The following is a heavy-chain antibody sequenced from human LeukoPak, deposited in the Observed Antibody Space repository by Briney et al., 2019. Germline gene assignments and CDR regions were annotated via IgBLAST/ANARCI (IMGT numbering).Heavy chain of an antibody. CDR2: INFSGST. CDR1: GGSINSENYF. D-gene: IGHD3-3*01. Sequence: PSETLSLTCSVSGGSINSENYFWSWIRQPAGKGLEWIGRINFSGSTNSNPALESRVTISVNTSKNQFSLKLSSVTAADTAVYYCARRYNFWSGSITLNWFDPWGQGPLVTVSS. J-gene: IGHJ5*02. V-gene: IGHV4-61*02. CDR3: ARRYNFWSGSITLNWFDP.